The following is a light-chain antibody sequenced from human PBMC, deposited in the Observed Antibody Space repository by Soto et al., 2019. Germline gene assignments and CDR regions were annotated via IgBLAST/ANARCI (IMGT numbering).Light chain of an antibody. CDR2: GIS. CDR1: QAITASY. CDR3: HQYGSKPYT. J-gene: IGKJ2*01. V-gene: IGKV3-20*01. Sequence: EIVLTQSPGTISVSPGARVTLSCRASQAITASYLAWYHQSPGQAPRLLIYGISIRAPGIPDRFSGSGSGSDFTLTIDSLESEDFGVFFCHQYGSKPYTFGQGTSLQI.